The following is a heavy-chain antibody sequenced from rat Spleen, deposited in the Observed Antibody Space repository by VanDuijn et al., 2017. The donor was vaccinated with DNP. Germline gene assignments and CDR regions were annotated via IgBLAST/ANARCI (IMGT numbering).Heavy chain of an antibody. CDR1: GFTFSNFG. D-gene: IGHD1-11*01. CDR2: IRASGGST. CDR3: ARHGRRVFDY. V-gene: IGHV5S13*01. Sequence: EVQLVESGGGLVQPGRSLKLSCVASGFTFSNFGMAWVRQAPKMGLEWVASIRASGGSTYHPDSVKGRFTISRDNAKSTLYLQMNSLRSEDMATYYCARHGRRVFDYWGQGVMVTVSS. J-gene: IGHJ2*01.